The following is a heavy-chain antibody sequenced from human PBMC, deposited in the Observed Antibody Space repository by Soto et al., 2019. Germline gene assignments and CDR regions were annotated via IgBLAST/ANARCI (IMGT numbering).Heavy chain of an antibody. CDR2: ITDNSDST. CDR1: GFTFSNYA. V-gene: IGHV3-23*01. J-gene: IGHJ4*01. D-gene: IGHD3-22*01. Sequence: PGGSLRLSCAASGFTFSNYAMSWVRQTPGKGLQWFSAITDNSDSTYYAEYVKGRFTISRDNSKNTLYLQMNTLGADDTAIYYCAKGSSDRRPYYFDSWGQGTLVTVSS. CDR3: AKGSSDRRPYYFDS.